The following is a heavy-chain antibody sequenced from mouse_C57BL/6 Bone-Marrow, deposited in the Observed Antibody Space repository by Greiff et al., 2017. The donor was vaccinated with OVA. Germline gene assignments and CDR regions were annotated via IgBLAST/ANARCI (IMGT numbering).Heavy chain of an antibody. CDR1: GYTFTSYT. D-gene: IGHD1-1*01. J-gene: IGHJ2*01. CDR3: ARRGYGSSYDFDY. Sequence: VQLQQSGAELARPGASVKMSCKASGYTFTSYTMHWVKQRPGQGLEWIGYINPSSGYTKYNQKFKDKATLTADKSFSTAYMQLSSLTSEDSAVYYCARRGYGSSYDFDYWGQGTTLTVSS. V-gene: IGHV1-4*01. CDR2: INPSSGYT.